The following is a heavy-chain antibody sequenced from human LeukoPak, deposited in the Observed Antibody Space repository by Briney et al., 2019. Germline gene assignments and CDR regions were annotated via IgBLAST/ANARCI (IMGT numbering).Heavy chain of an antibody. J-gene: IGHJ4*02. CDR2: IRYDGSIK. D-gene: IGHD3-22*01. CDR1: GITFSRYG. CDR3: ANPYYDSSGFPSNFDY. Sequence: GGSLRLSCAASGITFSRYGMHWVRQAPGKGLEWVTFIRYDGSIKYYADSVKGRFTISRDNSKNTLYLQMNSLRAEDTAVYYCANPYYDSSGFPSNFDYRGQGTLVTVSS. V-gene: IGHV3-30*02.